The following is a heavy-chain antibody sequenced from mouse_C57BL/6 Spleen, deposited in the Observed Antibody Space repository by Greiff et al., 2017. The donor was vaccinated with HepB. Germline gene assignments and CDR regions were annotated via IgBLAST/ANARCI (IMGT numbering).Heavy chain of an antibody. Sequence: QVQLQQSGAELVKPGASVKMSCKASGYTFTSYWITWVKQRPGQGLEWIGDIYPGSGSTNYNEKLKGKATLTLATSSSTAYMQLSSLTSEDAAVYYCARGLITTVVVDYWGQGTTLTVSS. V-gene: IGHV1-55*01. CDR3: ARGLITTVVVDY. J-gene: IGHJ2*01. CDR2: IYPGSGST. CDR1: GYTFTSYW. D-gene: IGHD1-1*01.